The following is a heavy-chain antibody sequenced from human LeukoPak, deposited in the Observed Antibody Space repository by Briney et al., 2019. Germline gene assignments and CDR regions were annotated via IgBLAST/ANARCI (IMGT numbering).Heavy chain of an antibody. J-gene: IGHJ5*02. V-gene: IGHV3-66*01. CDR1: GFTIRSNY. Sequence: GGSLRLSCAASGFTIRSNYMSWVRQAPGKGLEWVSIIYSGGTTYYADSVKGRFIISRDNSKNTLYLQMNSLRAEDTAVYYCARKWELETWGQGTLVTVSS. CDR3: ARKWELET. CDR2: IYSGGTT. D-gene: IGHD1-26*01.